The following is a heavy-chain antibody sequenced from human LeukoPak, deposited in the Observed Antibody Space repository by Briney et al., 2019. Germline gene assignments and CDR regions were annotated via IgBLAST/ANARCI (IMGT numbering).Heavy chain of an antibody. Sequence: SETLSLTCTVSGGSISSRLYYWGWIRQPPGKGLEWIGTIYYSGSTYYNPSLKSRITISVDTSKNQFSLKLTSVTAADTAVYYCARHKGRTVSVGSSGWYLDYFDYWGQGTLVTVSS. V-gene: IGHV4-39*07. CDR2: IYYSGST. J-gene: IGHJ4*02. D-gene: IGHD6-19*01. CDR3: ARHKGRTVSVGSSGWYLDYFDY. CDR1: GGSISSRLYY.